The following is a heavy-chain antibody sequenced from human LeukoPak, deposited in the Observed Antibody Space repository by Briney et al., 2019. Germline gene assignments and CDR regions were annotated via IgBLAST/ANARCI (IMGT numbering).Heavy chain of an antibody. CDR1: GGSVSTYQ. J-gene: IGHJ4*02. Sequence: SQTLSLTCTVSGGSVSTYQWGWIRQPPGKGLEWIAYISYSGNTAYNPSLRSRVTISIDTSEDQFSLRLSSVTAADTAVYYCTRWAALGPWDYWGQGTLVTVSS. V-gene: IGHV4-59*02. CDR2: ISYSGNT. D-gene: IGHD7-27*01. CDR3: TRWAALGPWDY.